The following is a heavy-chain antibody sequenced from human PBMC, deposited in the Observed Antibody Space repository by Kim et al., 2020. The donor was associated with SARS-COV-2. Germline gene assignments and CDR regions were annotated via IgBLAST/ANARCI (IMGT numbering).Heavy chain of an antibody. CDR3: GRDMDV. Sequence: GGSLRLSCAASGFTFSNYWMSWVRQAPGKGLEWVANLKQDGREKYYVDSVKGRFTISRDNAKNSLYLQMNSLRAEDTAVYYCGRDMDVWGQGTTVTVSS. CDR2: LKQDGREK. J-gene: IGHJ6*02. CDR1: GFTFSNYW. V-gene: IGHV3-7*01.